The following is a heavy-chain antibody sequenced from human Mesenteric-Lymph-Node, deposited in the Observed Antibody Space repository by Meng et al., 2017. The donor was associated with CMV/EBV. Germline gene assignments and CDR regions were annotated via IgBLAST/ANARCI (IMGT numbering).Heavy chain of an antibody. CDR1: GYPFTSYA. CDR3: ARGPRVLRYFDWLSY. CDR2: INTNTGNP. D-gene: IGHD3-9*01. V-gene: IGHV7-4-1*02. J-gene: IGHJ4*02. Sequence: SGYPFTSYAMNWVRQAPGQGLEWMGWINTNTGNPTYAQGFTGRFVFSLDTSVSTAYLQISSLKAEDTAVYYCARGPRVLRYFDWLSYWGQGTLVTVSS.